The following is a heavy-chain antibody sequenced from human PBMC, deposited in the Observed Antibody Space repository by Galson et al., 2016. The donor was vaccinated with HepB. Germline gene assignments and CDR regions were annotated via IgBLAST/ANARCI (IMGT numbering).Heavy chain of an antibody. CDR3: AKDLEVRMATKYYFEY. Sequence: SLRLSCAVSGFRLSDYGMHWVRQTPDKGLEWLSVIWYDESEKYYADSVKGRFTISRDNSKNTLYLQMHSLIVEDTGMYYCAKDLEVRMATKYYFEYWGLGTLVTVSS. J-gene: IGHJ4*02. V-gene: IGHV3-33*06. CDR1: GFRLSDYG. CDR2: IWYDESEK. D-gene: IGHD5-24*01.